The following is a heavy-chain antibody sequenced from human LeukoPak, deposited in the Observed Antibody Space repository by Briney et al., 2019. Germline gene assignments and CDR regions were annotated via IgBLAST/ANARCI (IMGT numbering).Heavy chain of an antibody. CDR3: ARRAYYYDSSGYPHEPPRRHNWFDP. CDR1: GGSISSSSYY. D-gene: IGHD3-22*01. V-gene: IGHV4-39*01. J-gene: IGHJ5*02. Sequence: KTSETLSLTCTVSGGSISSSSYYWGWIRQPPGKGLEWIGSIYYSGSTYYNPSLKSRVTISVDTSKNQFSLKLSSVTAADTAVYYCARRAYYYDSSGYPHEPPRRHNWFDPWGQGTLVTVSS. CDR2: IYYSGST.